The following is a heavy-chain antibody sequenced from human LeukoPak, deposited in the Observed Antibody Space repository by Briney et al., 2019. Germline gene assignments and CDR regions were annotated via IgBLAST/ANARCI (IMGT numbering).Heavy chain of an antibody. CDR1: GGSISSYY. V-gene: IGHV4-59*01. CDR3: ARGPNRPTTPEFFPG. J-gene: IGHJ4*02. D-gene: IGHD3-10*01. CDR2: IYYSGST. Sequence: NPSETLSLTCTVSGGSISSYYWSWIRQPPGKGLEWIGYIYYSGSTNYNPSLKSRVTISVDTSKNQFSLKLSSVTAADTAVYYCARGPNRPTTPEFFPGWGQGTLVTVSS.